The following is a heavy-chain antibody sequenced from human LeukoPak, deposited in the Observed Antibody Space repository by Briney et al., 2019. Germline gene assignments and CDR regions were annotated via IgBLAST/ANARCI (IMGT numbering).Heavy chain of an antibody. Sequence: GGSLRLSCAASGFTLSTYWMNWVRQAPGKGLQWVANTRQDESQNYYVDSVKGRFTISRDNAKNSLYLQMNSLRAEDTGVYYRVREGSWTGFFDYWGQGTLVTVSS. J-gene: IGHJ4*02. CDR2: TRQDESQN. V-gene: IGHV3-7*01. CDR3: VREGSWTGFFDY. CDR1: GFTLSTYW. D-gene: IGHD6-13*01.